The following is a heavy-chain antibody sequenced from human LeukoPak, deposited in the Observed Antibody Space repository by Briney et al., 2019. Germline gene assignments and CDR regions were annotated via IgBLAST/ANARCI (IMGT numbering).Heavy chain of an antibody. Sequence: SETLSLTCTVSGVSITNYYWSWIRQPAGRGLECIGRINNSGFTYYNPSLQSRVTMSVDISKKQFSLRLTSVTAADTAVYYCARRRYYDSSGYNPTYYFDYWGQGILVTVSS. V-gene: IGHV4-4*07. J-gene: IGHJ4*02. CDR2: INNSGFT. D-gene: IGHD3-22*01. CDR3: ARRRYYDSSGYNPTYYFDY. CDR1: GVSITNYY.